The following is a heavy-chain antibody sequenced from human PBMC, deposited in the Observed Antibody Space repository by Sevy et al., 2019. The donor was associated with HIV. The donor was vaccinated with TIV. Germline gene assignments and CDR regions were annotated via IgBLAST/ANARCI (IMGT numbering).Heavy chain of an antibody. CDR3: ARHTSYISGDC. J-gene: IGHJ4*02. CDR2: VYYSGRT. Sequence: SETLSLTCTVSGVSISSYSYYWGWIRQPPGKGLEWIGSVYYSGRTYYNPSLGSRVTISVDTSKNQFSLKLSSVTAADTAVYYCARHTSYISGDCWGQGTLVTVSS. D-gene: IGHD2-21*01. V-gene: IGHV4-39*01. CDR1: GVSISSYSYY.